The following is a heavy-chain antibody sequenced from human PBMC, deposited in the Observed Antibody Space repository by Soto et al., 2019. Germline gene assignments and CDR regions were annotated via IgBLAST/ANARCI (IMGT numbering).Heavy chain of an antibody. CDR1: GFPFGTYP. J-gene: IGHJ5*01. V-gene: IGHV3-30*09. D-gene: IGHD3-10*01. CDR2: ITNDGSGK. CDR3: ERDPNTMGGRYCASNRFDS. Sequence: QVQLVESGGGVVQPGRSLRLSCAASGFPFGTYPMHWVRQAPGKGLEWVAIITNDGSGKFYADSVKGRFAISRDNSENTLVMEMNSLTATDTAVYYSERDPNTMGGRYCASNRFDSWGQGTLVTVSS.